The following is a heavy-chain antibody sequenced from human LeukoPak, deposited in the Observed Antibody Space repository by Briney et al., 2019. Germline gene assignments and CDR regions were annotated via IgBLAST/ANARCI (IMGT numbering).Heavy chain of an antibody. D-gene: IGHD6-13*01. Sequence: GRSLRLSCAASGFTFSSYGMHWVRQTPGKGLEWVTIIWSDGTNKYYADSVKGRFTISRDNSKNTLYLQMNSLRAEDTAVYYCARFAGYSSSWPLDYWGQGTLVTVSS. CDR1: GFTFSSYG. CDR3: ARFAGYSSSWPLDY. V-gene: IGHV3-33*01. J-gene: IGHJ4*02. CDR2: IWSDGTNK.